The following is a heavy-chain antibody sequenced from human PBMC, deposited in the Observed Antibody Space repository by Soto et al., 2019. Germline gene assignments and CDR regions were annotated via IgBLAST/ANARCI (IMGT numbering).Heavy chain of an antibody. V-gene: IGHV2-5*02. J-gene: IGHJ4*02. D-gene: IGHD4-17*01. CDR1: GFSLTTTSMG. Sequence: QITLKESGPPLVRPAQPLTLTCAFSGFSLTTTSMGVAWIRQPPGKALEWLALIYWDDDQRYSPSLKDRLTISKDTSRSRVVLTISNMNPEDTGTYFCAHAGDYDLLSFDHWGPGTRVTVSS. CDR2: IYWDDDQ. CDR3: AHAGDYDLLSFDH.